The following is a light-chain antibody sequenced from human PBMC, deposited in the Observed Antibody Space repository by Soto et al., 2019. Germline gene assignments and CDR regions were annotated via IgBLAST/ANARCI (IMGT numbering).Light chain of an antibody. CDR1: QSFTSNY. Sequence: EIVLTQSPGTLSLSPGARATLSCGASQSFTSNYLAWYQQKPGQAPRLLIYGASSRATGIPDRFSGSGSGTDFTLTISRLEPEDFAVYYCQQYGSSPRTFGQGTKVDIK. V-gene: IGKV3-20*01. CDR2: GAS. CDR3: QQYGSSPRT. J-gene: IGKJ1*01.